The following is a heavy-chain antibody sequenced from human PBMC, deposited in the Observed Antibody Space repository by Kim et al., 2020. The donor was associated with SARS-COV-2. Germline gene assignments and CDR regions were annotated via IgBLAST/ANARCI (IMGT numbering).Heavy chain of an antibody. V-gene: IGHV4-4*02. CDR2: IYQSGTT. CDR3: ARLKGPRGADGLDV. CDR1: GASISSYNW. D-gene: IGHD3-10*01. J-gene: IGHJ6*02. Sequence: SETLSLTCGVSGASISSYNWWTWVRQSPGKGLEWIGEIYQSGTTNYNPSLKSRVTISMDKSKNQFSLKLTSVTAADTAVYYCARLKGPRGADGLDVWGQGTTVTVSS.